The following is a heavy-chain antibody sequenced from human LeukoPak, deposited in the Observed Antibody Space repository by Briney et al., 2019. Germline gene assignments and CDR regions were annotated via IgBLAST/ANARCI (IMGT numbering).Heavy chain of an antibody. Sequence: GGSLRLSCTTSGFTFSTYAMSWVRQAPGKGLEWVAKIKEDGSEKYYVDSVKGRFTISRDNARNSLYLQMNSLRAEDAAVYYCVRDHQWTFDYWGQGTLVTVSS. CDR2: IKEDGSEK. J-gene: IGHJ4*02. V-gene: IGHV3-7*04. D-gene: IGHD6-19*01. CDR3: VRDHQWTFDY. CDR1: GFTFSTYA.